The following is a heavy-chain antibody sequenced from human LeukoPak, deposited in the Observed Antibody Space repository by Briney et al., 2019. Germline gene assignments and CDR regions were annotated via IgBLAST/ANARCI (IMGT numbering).Heavy chain of an antibody. V-gene: IGHV4-39*07. CDR3: ARDYGNYGGNTFQH. Sequence: PSETLSLTCTVSGGSISSSSYYWGWIRQPPGKGLEWIGSIYYSGSTYYNPSLKSRVTISVDTSKNQFSLKLSSVTAADTAVYYCARDYGNYGGNTFQHWGQGTLVTVSS. CDR1: GGSISSSSYY. J-gene: IGHJ1*01. CDR2: IYYSGST. D-gene: IGHD4-23*01.